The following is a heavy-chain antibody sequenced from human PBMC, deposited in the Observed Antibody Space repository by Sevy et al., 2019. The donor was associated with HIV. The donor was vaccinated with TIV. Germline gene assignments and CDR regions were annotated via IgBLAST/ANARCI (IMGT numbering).Heavy chain of an antibody. V-gene: IGHV1-18*01. Sequence: ASVKVSCEASGYTFTSYGIIWVRQAPGQGLEWMVWISAYNGNTNYAQRLQGRVTMTTDTSTSTAYMELTSLRSDDTAVYYCASDPRKYDDSSGYYYPPSYWGQGTLVTVSS. CDR1: GYTFTSYG. CDR3: ASDPRKYDDSSGYYYPPSY. D-gene: IGHD3-22*01. J-gene: IGHJ4*02. CDR2: ISAYNGNT.